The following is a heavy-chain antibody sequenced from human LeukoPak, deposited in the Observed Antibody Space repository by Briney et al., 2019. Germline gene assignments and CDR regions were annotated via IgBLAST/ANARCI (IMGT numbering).Heavy chain of an antibody. J-gene: IGHJ4*02. V-gene: IGHV4-34*08. CDR1: GFTFSSYS. CDR2: INHSGST. Sequence: GSLRLSCAASGFTFSSYSMNWVRQAPGKGLEWIGEINHSGSTNYNPSLKSRVTISVDTSKNQFSLKLSSVTAADTAVYYCGAGGMTTVDYWGQGTLVTVSS. CDR3: GAGGMTTVDY. D-gene: IGHD4-17*01.